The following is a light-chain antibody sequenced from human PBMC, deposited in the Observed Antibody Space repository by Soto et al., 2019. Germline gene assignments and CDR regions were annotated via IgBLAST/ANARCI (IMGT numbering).Light chain of an antibody. CDR3: QQYGSSPPYS. Sequence: EIVLTQSPGTLSLSPGERATLSCRARQSVSSSYLAWYQHKPGQAPRLLIYGASSRATGIPHRFSGSGSGTDFTLTISRLEPEDFAVYYCQQYGSSPPYSFGQGTKLEIK. CDR1: QSVSSSY. J-gene: IGKJ2*01. CDR2: GAS. V-gene: IGKV3-20*01.